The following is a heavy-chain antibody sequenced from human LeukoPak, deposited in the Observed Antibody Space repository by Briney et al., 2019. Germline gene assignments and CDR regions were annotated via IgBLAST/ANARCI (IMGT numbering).Heavy chain of an antibody. CDR1: GLTFSSYA. Sequence: GGSLRLSCTASGLTFSSYAMSWVRQAPGKGLECVPSISSSGDVTYHADSVKGRFTISRDNSKNTVYLQMNSLRAEDTAVYYCAKGLRYPDLWGRGTLVTVSS. J-gene: IGHJ2*01. CDR2: ISSSGDVT. V-gene: IGHV3-23*01. CDR3: AKGLRYPDL. D-gene: IGHD2-2*02.